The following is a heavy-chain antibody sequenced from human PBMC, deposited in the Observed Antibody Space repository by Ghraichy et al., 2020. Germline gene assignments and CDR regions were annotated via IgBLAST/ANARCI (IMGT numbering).Heavy chain of an antibody. D-gene: IGHD2-2*01. CDR1: GGSFSGYY. V-gene: IGHV4-34*01. CDR3: SRGDECTSPYFDY. CDR2: INHSGST. Sequence: SETLSLTCAVYGGSFSGYYWCWIRQPPGKGLEGIGEINHSGSTNYNPSLKTRVTISVDTSKNQFSLKLSSVTAAATAVYYCSRGDECTSPYFDYWGQGTLVTVSS. J-gene: IGHJ4*02.